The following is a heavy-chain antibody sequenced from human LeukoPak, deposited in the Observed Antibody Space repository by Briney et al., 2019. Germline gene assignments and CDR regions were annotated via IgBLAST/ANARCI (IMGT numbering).Heavy chain of an antibody. CDR2: INHSGST. V-gene: IGHV4-34*01. Sequence: SGTLSLTCAVYGGSFSGYYWSWIRQPPGKGLEWIGEINHSGSTNYNPSLKSRVTISVDTSKNQFSLKLSSVTAADTALYFCARDGLGYDTAGYSRWGQGIVVSVSS. CDR1: GGSFSGYY. D-gene: IGHD3-16*01. CDR3: ARDGLGYDTAGYSR. J-gene: IGHJ1*01.